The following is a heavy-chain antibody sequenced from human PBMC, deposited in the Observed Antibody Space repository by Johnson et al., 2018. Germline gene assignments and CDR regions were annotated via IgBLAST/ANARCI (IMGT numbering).Heavy chain of an antibody. D-gene: IGHD3-10*01. V-gene: IGHV3-13*01. Sequence: VQLGQCGGGWVEPGGSLGLCCAASGFTFSSYAMHWVRQATGNGLEWVSGIGSAGDTYYPGSVKGRFTISRENPKNPLYLQMKRLRAGDTAVYYCAKERYYGSGISAFDIWGQGTMVTVSS. CDR2: IGSAGDT. CDR1: GFTFSSYA. J-gene: IGHJ3*02. CDR3: AKERYYGSGISAFDI.